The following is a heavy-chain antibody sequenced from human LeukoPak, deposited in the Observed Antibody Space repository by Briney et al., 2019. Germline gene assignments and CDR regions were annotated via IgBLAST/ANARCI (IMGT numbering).Heavy chain of an antibody. CDR1: GGSFSGYY. CDR3: ARGYYYGSASYRPGTKHRHYYFDY. J-gene: IGHJ4*02. V-gene: IGHV4-34*01. D-gene: IGHD3-10*01. Sequence: TASETLSLTCAVYGGSFSGYYWSWIRQPPGTGLEWIGEINHSGSTNYNPSLKSRVTISVDTSKNQFSLKLSSVTAADTAVYYCARGYYYGSASYRPGTKHRHYYFDYCGQGTLVTVSS. CDR2: INHSGST.